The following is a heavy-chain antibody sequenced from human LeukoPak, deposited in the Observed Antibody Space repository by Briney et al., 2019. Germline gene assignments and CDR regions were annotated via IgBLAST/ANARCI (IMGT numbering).Heavy chain of an antibody. V-gene: IGHV3-74*01. D-gene: IGHD2-2*01. CDR2: INGDGSST. CDR1: GFTFRTYW. Sequence: GGSLRLSCAASGFTFRTYWMHWVRQAPGKGLVWVSRINGDGSSTNYADSVKGRFTISRDTGKNMVYLQMYSLRDEDRAVYYCARDEAYQLLLWGQGTLVTVSS. CDR3: ARDEAYQLLL. J-gene: IGHJ4*02.